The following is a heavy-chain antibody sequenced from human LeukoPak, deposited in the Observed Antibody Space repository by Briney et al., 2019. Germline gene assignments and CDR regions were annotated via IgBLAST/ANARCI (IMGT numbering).Heavy chain of an antibody. CDR2: IWYDGSNK. J-gene: IGHJ4*02. D-gene: IGHD3-9*01. CDR1: GFTFSSYG. Sequence: PGTSLRLSCAASGFTFSSYGMHWVRQAPGKGLEWVAVIWYDGSNKFYADSVKGRFTISRDNSKNTLYLQMNSLTAEDTAVYYCAKGFLTGYLHYFDYWGQGTLVTVSS. CDR3: AKGFLTGYLHYFDY. V-gene: IGHV3-33*06.